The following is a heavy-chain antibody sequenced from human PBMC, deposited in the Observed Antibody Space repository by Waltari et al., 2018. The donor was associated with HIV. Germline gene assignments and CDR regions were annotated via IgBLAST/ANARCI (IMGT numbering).Heavy chain of an antibody. D-gene: IGHD2-21*02. CDR1: GGSTSSSSYY. V-gene: IGHV4-39*01. CDR2: IYYSGST. J-gene: IGHJ4*02. CDR3: ARLKQTAVDY. Sequence: QLQLQESGPGLVKPSETLSLTCTVSGGSTSSSSYYWGWIRQPPGKGLEGIGSIYYSGSTYYNPSLKSRVTISVDTSKNQFSLKLSSVTAADTAVYYCARLKQTAVDYWGQGTLVTVSS.